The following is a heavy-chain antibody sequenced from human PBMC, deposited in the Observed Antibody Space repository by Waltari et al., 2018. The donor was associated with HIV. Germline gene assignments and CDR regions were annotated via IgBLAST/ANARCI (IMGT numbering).Heavy chain of an antibody. Sequence: EVQLVESGGGPVKPGESLRLSCVTSGFIFNSYSMNWVRQAPGKGPGCVSSISSSGNFKHYADSVKGRLTISRDNAENSLYLQMNGLRAEDTAIYYCARDSRGSTWSLNWFDPWGQGTLVTVSS. CDR2: ISSSGNFK. V-gene: IGHV3-21*02. CDR3: ARDSRGSTWSLNWFDP. J-gene: IGHJ5*02. D-gene: IGHD6-6*01. CDR1: GFIFNSYS.